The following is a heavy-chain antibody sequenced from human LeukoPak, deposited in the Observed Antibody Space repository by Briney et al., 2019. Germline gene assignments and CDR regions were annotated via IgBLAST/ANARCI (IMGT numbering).Heavy chain of an antibody. V-gene: IGHV4-61*02. CDR2: IYTSGST. CDR1: GGSISSGSYY. J-gene: IGHJ3*02. CDR3: ARVSPTGTTFNAFDI. Sequence: SETLSLTCTASGGSISSGSYYWSWIRQPAGKGLEWIGRIYTSGSTNYNPSLKSRVTISVDTSKNQFSLKLSSVTAADTAVYYCARVSPTGTTFNAFDIWGQGTMVTVSS. D-gene: IGHD1-7*01.